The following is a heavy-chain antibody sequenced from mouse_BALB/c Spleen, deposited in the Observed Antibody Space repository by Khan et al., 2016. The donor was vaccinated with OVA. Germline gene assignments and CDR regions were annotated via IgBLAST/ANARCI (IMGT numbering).Heavy chain of an antibody. CDR3: ARAECGNYREAMDY. V-gene: IGHV2-6-7*01. D-gene: IGHD2-1*01. J-gene: IGHJ4*01. CDR2: IWGDGST. CDR1: GFSLTGYG. Sequence: QVQLKQSGPGLVAPSQSLSITCTVSGFSLTGYGVNWVRQPPGKGLEWLGMIWGDGSTDYNSALKSRLSISKDNSKSQVFLKMNNLQTDDTARYYGARAECGNYREAMDYWGQGTSVTVSA.